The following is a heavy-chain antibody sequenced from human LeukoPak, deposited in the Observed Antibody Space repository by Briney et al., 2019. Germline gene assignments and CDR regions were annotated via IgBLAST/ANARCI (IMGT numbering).Heavy chain of an antibody. CDR2: ISSSSSYI. D-gene: IGHD6-19*01. CDR3: ARAFSGIAVAGTSGFDY. CDR1: GFTFSSYS. Sequence: GGSLRLSCAASGFTFSSYSMNWVRQAPGKGLEWVSSISSSSSYIYYADSVKGRFTISRDNAKNSLYLQMNSLRAEDTAVYYCARAFSGIAVAGTSGFDYWGQGTLVTVSS. V-gene: IGHV3-21*04. J-gene: IGHJ4*02.